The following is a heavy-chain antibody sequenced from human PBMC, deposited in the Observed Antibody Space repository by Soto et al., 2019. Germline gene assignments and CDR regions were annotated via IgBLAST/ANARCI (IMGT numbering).Heavy chain of an antibody. J-gene: IGHJ5*02. D-gene: IGHD2-15*01. CDR1: GYTFTSYG. CDR3: ARIPGYCSGGSCYSRYWFDP. CDR2: ISAYNGNT. Sequence: ASVKVSCKASGYTFTSYGISWVRQAPGQGLEWMGWISAYNGNTNYAQKLQGRVTMTTDTSTSTAYMELRSLGSDDTAVYYCARIPGYCSGGSCYSRYWFDPWGQGTLVTVSS. V-gene: IGHV1-18*01.